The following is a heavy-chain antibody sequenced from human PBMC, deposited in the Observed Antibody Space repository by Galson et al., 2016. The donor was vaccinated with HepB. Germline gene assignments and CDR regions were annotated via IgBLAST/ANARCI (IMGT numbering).Heavy chain of an antibody. D-gene: IGHD6-13*01. CDR3: ARTDSSSWYPRFDY. V-gene: IGHV5-10-1*01. CDR2: IDPSDSYS. CDR1: GYSFTSYW. Sequence: QSGAEVKKPGESLRISCKGSGYSFTSYWISWVRQMPGKGLEWMVEIDPSDSYSNYSPSFQGHVTISVDKSISTAYLQWSSLKASDTAIYYCARTDSSSWYPRFDYWGQGTLVTVSS. J-gene: IGHJ4*02.